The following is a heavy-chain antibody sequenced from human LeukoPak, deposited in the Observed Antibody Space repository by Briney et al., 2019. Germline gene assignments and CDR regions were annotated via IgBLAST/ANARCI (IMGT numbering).Heavy chain of an antibody. CDR1: GGSISSGGYS. CDR2: IYHSGST. Sequence: SETLSLTCAVSGGSISSGGYSWSWIRQPPGKGLEWIGYIYHSGSTYYNPSLKSRVTISVDRSKNQFSLKLSSVTAADTAVYYCARGYYYGSGSYGLGYYFDCWGQGTLVTVSS. J-gene: IGHJ4*02. V-gene: IGHV4-30-2*01. CDR3: ARGYYYGSGSYGLGYYFDC. D-gene: IGHD3-10*01.